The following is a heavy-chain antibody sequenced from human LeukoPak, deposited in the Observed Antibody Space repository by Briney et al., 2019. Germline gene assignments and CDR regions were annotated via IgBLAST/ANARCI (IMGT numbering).Heavy chain of an antibody. CDR1: GFTFSSYW. V-gene: IGHV3-7*01. CDR3: ARGSSTWYDGSDRFDP. Sequence: GVSLRLSCAASGFTFSSYWMAWVRQAPGKGLEWAANIKPDGTEMYYLHSVKGRFTISRGNSKNSVYLEMDNLRVEDTGVYYCARGSSTWYDGSDRFDPWGQGTLVTVSS. D-gene: IGHD6-13*01. CDR2: IKPDGTEM. J-gene: IGHJ5*02.